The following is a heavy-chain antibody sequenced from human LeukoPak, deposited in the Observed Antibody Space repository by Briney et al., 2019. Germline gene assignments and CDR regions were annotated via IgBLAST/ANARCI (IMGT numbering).Heavy chain of an antibody. V-gene: IGHV4-34*01. CDR1: GGSFSGYY. D-gene: IGHD3-3*01. CDR3: ARVRYDFWSGSPSYFDY. J-gene: IGHJ4*02. Sequence: ETLSLTCAVYGGSFSGYYWSWIRQPPGKGLEWIGEINHSGSTNYNPSLKSRVTISVDTSKNQFSLKLSSVTAADTAVYYCARVRYDFWSGSPSYFDYWGQGTLVTVSS. CDR2: INHSGST.